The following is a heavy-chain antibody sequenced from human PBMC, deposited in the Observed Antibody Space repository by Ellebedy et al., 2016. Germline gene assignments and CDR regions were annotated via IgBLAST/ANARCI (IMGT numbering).Heavy chain of an antibody. V-gene: IGHV3-23*01. J-gene: IGHJ4*02. CDR3: ARNGDYALKD. D-gene: IGHD4-17*01. CDR2: ISGSGSNR. CDR1: GFTFTNYA. Sequence: GGSLRLSCAASGFTFTNYAMSWVRQAPGKGLEWVSAISGSGSNRYYAESVKGRFTISRDNSKDTLYLQLNSLRAEDTAVYYCARNGDYALKDWGQGTLVTVSS.